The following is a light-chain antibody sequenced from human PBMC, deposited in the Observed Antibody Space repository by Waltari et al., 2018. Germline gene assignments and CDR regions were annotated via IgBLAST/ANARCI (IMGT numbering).Light chain of an antibody. V-gene: IGLV2-8*01. CDR1: SRDVGAYDY. CDR3: CSYAGHSWV. J-gene: IGLJ3*02. Sequence: QSALTQPPSASGSPGQSVTISCSGTSRDVGAYDYVSWYQQHPDKAPKLMIYEVTERPSGVPDRFSGSKSDNTASLTVSGLQADDEADYYCCSYAGHSWVFGGGTRLTVL. CDR2: EVT.